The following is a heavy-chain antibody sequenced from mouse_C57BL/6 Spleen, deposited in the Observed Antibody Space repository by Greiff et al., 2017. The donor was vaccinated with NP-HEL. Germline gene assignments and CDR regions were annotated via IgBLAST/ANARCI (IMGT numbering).Heavy chain of an antibody. D-gene: IGHD1-1*01. J-gene: IGHJ1*03. V-gene: IGHV5-16*01. CDR3: ARGRSSLYFDV. CDR2: INYDGSST. Sequence: EVQRVESEGGLVQPGSSMKLSCTASGFTFSDYYMAWVRQVPEKGLEWVANINYDGSSTYYLDSLKSRFIISRDNAKNILYLQMSSLKSEDTATYYCARGRSSLYFDVWGTGTTVTVSS. CDR1: GFTFSDYY.